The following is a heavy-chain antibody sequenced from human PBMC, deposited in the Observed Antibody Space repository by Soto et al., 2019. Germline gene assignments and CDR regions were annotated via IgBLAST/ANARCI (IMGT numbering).Heavy chain of an antibody. CDR3: ARDEYCSGGSCYSRAFDI. J-gene: IGHJ3*02. V-gene: IGHV3-48*04. D-gene: IGHD2-15*01. CDR1: GFTFSSYA. Sequence: GGSLRLSCEASGFTFSSYAMSWVRQAPGMGLEWVSYISSSGSTIYYADSVKGRFTISRDNAKNSLYLQMNSLRAEDTAVYYCARDEYCSGGSCYSRAFDIWGQGTMVTVSS. CDR2: ISSSGSTI.